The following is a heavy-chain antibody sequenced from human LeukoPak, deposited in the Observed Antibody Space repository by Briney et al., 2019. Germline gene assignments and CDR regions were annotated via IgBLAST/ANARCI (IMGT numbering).Heavy chain of an antibody. CDR3: ARETNYYDSSGYGGAFDI. D-gene: IGHD3-22*01. J-gene: IGHJ3*02. CDR2: IYSGGST. Sequence: GGSLRLSCAASGFTVSSNYMNWVRQAPGKGLEWVSVIYSGGSTYYADSVKGRFTISRDNSKNTLYFQMNSLRAEDTAVYYCARETNYYDSSGYGGAFDIWGQGTMVTVSP. V-gene: IGHV3-53*01. CDR1: GFTVSSNY.